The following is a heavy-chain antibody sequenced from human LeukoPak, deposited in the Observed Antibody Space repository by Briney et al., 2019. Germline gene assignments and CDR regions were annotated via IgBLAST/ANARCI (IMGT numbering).Heavy chain of an antibody. J-gene: IGHJ1*01. CDR1: GFTLDDYA. Sequence: GGSLRLSCAASGFTLDDYAMHWVRQAPGKGLEWVSLISWDGGSTYYADSVKGRFTISRDNSKNSLYLQMNSLRAEDTALYYCAKGPDYGDYTEDEYFQHWGQGTLVTVSS. CDR3: AKGPDYGDYTEDEYFQH. D-gene: IGHD4-17*01. V-gene: IGHV3-43D*03. CDR2: ISWDGGST.